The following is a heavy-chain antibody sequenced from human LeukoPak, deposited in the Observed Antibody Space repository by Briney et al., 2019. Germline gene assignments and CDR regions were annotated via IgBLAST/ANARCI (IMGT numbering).Heavy chain of an antibody. J-gene: IGHJ6*02. Sequence: GGSLRLSCAASGFTFSSYGMNWVRQAPGKGLEWVAVISYDGSKKYYADSVKGRFTISRDNSKNTLYLQMNSLRDEDTAVYYCAKDRGSGYSPGYGMDVWGQGTTVTVSS. V-gene: IGHV3-30*18. CDR3: AKDRGSGYSPGYGMDV. D-gene: IGHD5-18*01. CDR2: ISYDGSKK. CDR1: GFTFSSYG.